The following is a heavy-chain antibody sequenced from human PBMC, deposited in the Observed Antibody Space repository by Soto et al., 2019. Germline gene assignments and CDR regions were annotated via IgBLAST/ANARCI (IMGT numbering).Heavy chain of an antibody. J-gene: IGHJ6*03. V-gene: IGHV1-8*01. CDR3: ARTLLWFGELENYYYYMDV. Sequence: ASVKACCKASGYTFTSYDINWVRQATEQGLEWMGWMNPNSGNTGYAQKFQGRVTMTRNTSISTAYMELSSLRSEDTAVYYCARTLLWFGELENYYYYMDVWGKGTTVTVSS. CDR2: MNPNSGNT. D-gene: IGHD3-10*01. CDR1: GYTFTSYD.